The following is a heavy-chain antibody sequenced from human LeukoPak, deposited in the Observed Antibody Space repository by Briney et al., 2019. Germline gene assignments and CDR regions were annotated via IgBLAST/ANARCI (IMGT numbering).Heavy chain of an antibody. D-gene: IGHD2-8*02. V-gene: IGHV4-61*02. CDR1: GGSISSGSYY. CDR2: IYTSGST. J-gene: IGHJ4*02. CDR3: ASEGKLVLVD. Sequence: SETLSLTCTVSGGSISSGSYYWSWIRQPAGKGLEWIGRIYTSGSTNYNPSLKSRVTISVGTSKNQFSLKLSSVTAADTAVYYCASEGKLVLVDWGQGTLVTVSS.